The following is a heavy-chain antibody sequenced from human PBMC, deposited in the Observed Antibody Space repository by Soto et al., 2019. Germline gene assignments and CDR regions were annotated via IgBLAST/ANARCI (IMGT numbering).Heavy chain of an antibody. CDR2: IYYTGYT. CDR3: ARSAIATHWFFDL. J-gene: IGHJ2*01. D-gene: IGHD5-18*01. V-gene: IGHV4-39*01. Sequence: SETLSLTCSVSGGPTSSSSYYWGWIRQAPGKGLEWLATIYYTGYTYHNPSLKSHVTISVDTSKDQFSLELTSVTAADTALYYCARSAIATHWFFDLWGRGTLVTVS. CDR1: GGPTSSSSYY.